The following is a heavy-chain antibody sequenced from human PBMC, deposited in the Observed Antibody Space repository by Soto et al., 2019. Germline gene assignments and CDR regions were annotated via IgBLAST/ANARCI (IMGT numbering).Heavy chain of an antibody. V-gene: IGHV3-30*18. D-gene: IGHD6-25*01. CDR3: AKARLLGYYYYYGMDV. CDR1: GFTFSSYG. Sequence: PGGSLRLSCAASGFTFSSYGMHWVRQAPGKGLEWVAVISYDGSNKYYADSVKGRFTISRDNSKNTPYLQMNSLRAEDTAVYYCAKARLLGYYYYYGMDVWGQGTTVTVSS. CDR2: ISYDGSNK. J-gene: IGHJ6*02.